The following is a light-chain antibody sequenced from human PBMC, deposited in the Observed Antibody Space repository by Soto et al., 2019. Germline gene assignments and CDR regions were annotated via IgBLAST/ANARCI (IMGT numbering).Light chain of an antibody. CDR2: AAS. V-gene: IGKV1-8*01. CDR3: QQYYRYPRT. J-gene: IGKJ1*01. CDR1: QGISSY. Sequence: AIRMTQSPSSLSASTGDRVTITCRASQGISSYLAWYQQKPGKAPKLLIYAASTLQSGVPSRFSGSGSGTDFTLIISCLQSEDCATYYCQQYYRYPRTFGQGTKVEIK.